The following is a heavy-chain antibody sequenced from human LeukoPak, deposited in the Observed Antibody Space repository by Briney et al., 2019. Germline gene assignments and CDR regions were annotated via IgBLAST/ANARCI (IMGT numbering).Heavy chain of an antibody. V-gene: IGHV3-74*01. D-gene: IGHD3-16*01. CDR3: ARGGVN. J-gene: IGHJ4*02. CDR2: IKRDGSSP. CDR1: GFTFSSYW. Sequence: GGSLRLSCAASGFTFSSYWMHWIRHAPGKGLVWVSRIKRDGSSPAYADSVKGRFTISRDNAKNTLYLQMNSLRAEDTAVYYCARGGVNWGQGTLVTVSS.